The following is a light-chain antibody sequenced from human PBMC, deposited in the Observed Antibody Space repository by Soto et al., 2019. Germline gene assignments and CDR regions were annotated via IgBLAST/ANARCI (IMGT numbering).Light chain of an antibody. V-gene: IGKV3-20*01. CDR1: QSFSSIY. CDR3: QHYGTLPRT. CDR2: GAS. J-gene: IGKJ5*01. Sequence: EIVLTQSPGTLSLSPGERATLSCRASQSFSSIYLAWFQQKPGQAPRLLIYGASSRATGIPDRFSGSGSGTDFTLNVNRLEPDDSAVYYCQHYGTLPRTFGQGTRLEIK.